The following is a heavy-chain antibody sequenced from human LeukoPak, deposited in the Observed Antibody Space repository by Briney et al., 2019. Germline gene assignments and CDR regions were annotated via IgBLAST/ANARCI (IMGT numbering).Heavy chain of an antibody. CDR1: GGSISSGGYY. V-gene: IGHV4-31*03. CDR2: IYYSGST. CDR3: ARESGLWFGDALSRGMDV. Sequence: SQTLSLTCTVSGGSISSGGYYWSWIRQPPGKGLEWIGYIYYSGSTYYNPSLKSRVTISVDTSKNQFSLKLSSVTAADTAVYYCARESGLWFGDALSRGMDVWGQGTTVTVSS. J-gene: IGHJ6*02. D-gene: IGHD3-10*01.